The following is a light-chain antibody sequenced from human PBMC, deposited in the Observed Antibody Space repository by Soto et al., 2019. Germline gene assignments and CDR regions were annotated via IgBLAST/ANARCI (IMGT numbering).Light chain of an antibody. CDR3: NSYTSKIRGV. CDR1: SSNVGGYYY. Sequence: QYALTQPASVSGSPGQSITISCTGTSSNVGGYYYVSWYQQPPGKAPNLIIYKVSNRPSGVSHRLSGSKSGNTASLTISGRQAEDEADYYCNSYTSKIRGVVGGGTKVTGL. J-gene: IGLJ1*01. CDR2: KVS. V-gene: IGLV2-14*01.